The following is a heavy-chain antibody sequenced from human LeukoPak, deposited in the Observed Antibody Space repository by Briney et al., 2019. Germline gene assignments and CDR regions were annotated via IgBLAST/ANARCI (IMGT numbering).Heavy chain of an antibody. Sequence: GESLKISCKGSGYSFTSYWIGWVRPMPGKGLEWMGIIYPGDSDTRYSPSFQGQVTISADKSISTAYLQWSSLKASDTAMYYCARHTDVSTQPGDYWGQGTLVTVSS. J-gene: IGHJ4*02. CDR2: IYPGDSDT. CDR1: GYSFTSYW. CDR3: ARHTDVSTQPGDY. V-gene: IGHV5-51*01. D-gene: IGHD2/OR15-2a*01.